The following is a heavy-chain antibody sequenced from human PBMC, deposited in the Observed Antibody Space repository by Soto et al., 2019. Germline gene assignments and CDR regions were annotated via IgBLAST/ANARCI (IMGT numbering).Heavy chain of an antibody. CDR2: IYYSGST. V-gene: IGHV4-59*01. J-gene: IGHJ4*02. D-gene: IGHD1-7*01. CDR3: AREPRGITGTTGYFDY. Sequence: PSETLSLTCTVSGGSISSYYWSWIRQPPGKGLEWIGYIYYSGSTNYNPSLKSRVTISVDTSKNQFSLKLSSVTAADTAVYYCAREPRGITGTTGYFDYWSQGTLVTVS. CDR1: GGSISSYY.